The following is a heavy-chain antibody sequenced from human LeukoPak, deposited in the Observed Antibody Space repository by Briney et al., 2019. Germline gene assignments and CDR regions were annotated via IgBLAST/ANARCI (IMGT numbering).Heavy chain of an antibody. CDR3: ARGYCSGGSCYSRGALDAFDI. CDR1: GFTFSSYD. CDR2: IGTAGDT. Sequence: GGSLRLSCAASGFTFSSYDMHLGRQATGKGLEWVSAIGTAGDTYYPVSVKGRFTISRENAKKSLYLQMNSLRAGDTAVYYCARGYCSGGSCYSRGALDAFDIWGQGTMVTVSS. J-gene: IGHJ3*02. D-gene: IGHD2-15*01. V-gene: IGHV3-13*04.